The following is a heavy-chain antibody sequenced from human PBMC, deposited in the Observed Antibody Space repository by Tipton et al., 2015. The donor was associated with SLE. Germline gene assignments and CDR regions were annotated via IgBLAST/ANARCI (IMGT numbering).Heavy chain of an antibody. CDR3: AKDRFDESSSSGGMVV. V-gene: IGHV3-30*02. CDR1: GFTFRKFG. J-gene: IGHJ6*02. D-gene: IGHD2-2*01. CDR2: IRYDGRNT. Sequence: SLRLSCAASGFTFRKFGMHWVRQAPGKGLEWLTFIRYDGRNTYYTDSVKGRFTISRDNSKNTLYLQMNSLTADDTAVYYCAKDRFDESSSSGGMVVWGQGTTVTVSS.